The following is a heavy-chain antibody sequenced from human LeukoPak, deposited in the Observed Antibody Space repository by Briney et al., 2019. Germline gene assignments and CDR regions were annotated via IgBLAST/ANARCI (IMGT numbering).Heavy chain of an antibody. CDR1: GFTFSTFA. V-gene: IGHV3-23*01. CDR3: AKEDSTVTTYYYYGMDV. Sequence: GGSLRVSCVASGFTFSTFALSWVRQAPGKGLEWVSAISGSGGSTYYADSVKGRFTISRDNSKNTLYLQMNSLRAEDTAVYYCAKEDSTVTTYYYYGMDVWGQGTTVTVSS. D-gene: IGHD4-17*01. J-gene: IGHJ6*02. CDR2: ISGSGGST.